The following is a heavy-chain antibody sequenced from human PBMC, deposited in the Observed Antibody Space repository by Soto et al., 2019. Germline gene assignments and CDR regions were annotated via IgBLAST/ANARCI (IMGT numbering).Heavy chain of an antibody. D-gene: IGHD6-19*01. CDR3: ARVDSTGWTNNYYYAIDV. CDR2: IYFSGNT. CDR1: GGSISSGGYY. V-gene: IGHV4-31*03. Sequence: SETLSLTCTVFGGSISSGGYYWSWIRQHPGKGLEWIGYIYFSGNTYYNPSLKSRVSISVDTSKNQFSLKLSSVTAADTAVYYCARVDSTGWTNNYYYAIDVWGQGTKVTVSS. J-gene: IGHJ6*02.